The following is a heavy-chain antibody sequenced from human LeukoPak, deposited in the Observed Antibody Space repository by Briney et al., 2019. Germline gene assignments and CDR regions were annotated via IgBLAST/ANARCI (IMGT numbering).Heavy chain of an antibody. J-gene: IGHJ4*02. Sequence: SETLSLTCTVAGGSISTYYWSWIRQSPGKGLEWIAYFYYSGTSRYNPSLKSRVTVSGDTSKNQFSLKLTSVTAADTAVYYCARHYYGDVYYFDFWGQGTLVTVSS. D-gene: IGHD4-17*01. CDR3: ARHYYGDVYYFDF. V-gene: IGHV4-59*08. CDR2: FYYSGTS. CDR1: GGSISTYY.